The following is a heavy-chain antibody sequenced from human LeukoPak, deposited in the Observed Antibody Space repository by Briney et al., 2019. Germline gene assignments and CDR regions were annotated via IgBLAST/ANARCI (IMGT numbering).Heavy chain of an antibody. CDR1: GFTFSIYL. Sequence: GGSLRLSCAAPGFTFSIYLMSWVRQALGKGLEWVANIKVDVSEKYYVDSVRGRFTISRENAKNSLYLQMNSLRAADTAVYYCARGLPYYDVWGQGTLVTVSS. CDR3: ARGLPYYDV. CDR2: IKVDVSEK. J-gene: IGHJ4*02. D-gene: IGHD3-10*02. V-gene: IGHV3-7*01.